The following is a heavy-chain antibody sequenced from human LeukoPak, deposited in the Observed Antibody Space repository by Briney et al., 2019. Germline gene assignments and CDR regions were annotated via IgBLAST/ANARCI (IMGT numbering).Heavy chain of an antibody. D-gene: IGHD1-26*01. CDR1: GFTVSSNY. Sequence: PGGFLRLSCAASGFTVSSNYMSWVRQAPGKGLEWVSVIYSGGSTYYADSVKGRFTISRDNSKSTLYLQMNSLRAEDTAVYFCAKSRVVGVTAPDYWGQGTLVTVSS. V-gene: IGHV3-53*01. CDR2: IYSGGST. CDR3: AKSRVVGVTAPDY. J-gene: IGHJ4*02.